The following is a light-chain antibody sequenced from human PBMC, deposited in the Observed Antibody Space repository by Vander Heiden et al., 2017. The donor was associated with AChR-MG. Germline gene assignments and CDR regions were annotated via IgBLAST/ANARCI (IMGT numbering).Light chain of an antibody. CDR2: DAS. CDR3: QQRSNWPPLLT. V-gene: IGKV3-11*01. CDR1: QSVSSY. J-gene: IGKJ4*01. Sequence: EIVLTQSPATLSLSPGDKATLAYRASQSVSSYFAWYQQKPGQAPRLLIYDASNRATGIPARFSGSGSGTDFTLTISSLEPEDFAVYYCQQRSNWPPLLTFGGGTKVEIK.